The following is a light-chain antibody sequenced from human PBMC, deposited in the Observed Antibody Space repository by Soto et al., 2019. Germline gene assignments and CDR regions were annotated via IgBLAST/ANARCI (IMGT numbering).Light chain of an antibody. V-gene: IGKV3-11*01. CDR1: HSVSKY. J-gene: IGKJ2*01. CDR3: HQRYNWPHT. Sequence: ETVLTQSPATLSLSPGERATLSCRASHSVSKYLGWYQQKPGQAPRFVISEESNRATGVRPRFSGSGSGTDFTLTISTLEPEDFAVYFCHQRYNWPHTFVQGTKLEI. CDR2: EES.